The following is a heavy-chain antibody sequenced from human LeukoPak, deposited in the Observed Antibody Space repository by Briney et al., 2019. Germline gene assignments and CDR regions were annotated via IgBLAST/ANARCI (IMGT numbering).Heavy chain of an antibody. J-gene: IGHJ5*02. V-gene: IGHV1-2*02. D-gene: IGHD3-9*01. CDR1: GYTFTGYY. CDR3: ARGYYDILTGEGYNWFDP. Sequence: ASVKVSCKASGYTFTGYYMHWVRQAPGQGLEWMGWINPNSGGTNYAQKFQGRVTMTRDTSIITAYMELSRLRSDDTAVYYCARGYYDILTGEGYNWFDPWGQGTLVTVSS. CDR2: INPNSGGT.